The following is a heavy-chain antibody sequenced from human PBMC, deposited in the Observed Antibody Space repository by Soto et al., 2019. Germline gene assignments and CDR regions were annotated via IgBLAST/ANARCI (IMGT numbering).Heavy chain of an antibody. J-gene: IGHJ6*03. CDR3: ARSRSLGYCSSTSCYYMDV. D-gene: IGHD2-2*01. Sequence: GGSLRLSCAASGFTFSSYSMNWVRQAPGKGLEWVSSISSSSSYIYYADSVKGRFTISRDNAKNSLYLQMNSLRAEDTAVYYCARSRSLGYCSSTSCYYMDVWGKGTTVTVSS. CDR1: GFTFSSYS. V-gene: IGHV3-21*01. CDR2: ISSSSSYI.